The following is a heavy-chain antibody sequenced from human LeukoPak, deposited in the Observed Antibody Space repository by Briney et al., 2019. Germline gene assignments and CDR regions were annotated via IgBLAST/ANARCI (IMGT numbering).Heavy chain of an antibody. D-gene: IGHD1-7*01. J-gene: IGHJ4*02. CDR3: AKDIKLELTFDY. CDR2: ISGDGGST. Sequence: GGSLRLSCAASGFTFDDYAMHWVRQAPGKGLEWVSLISGDGGSTYYADSVKGRFTISGDNSKNSLYLQMNSLRTEDTALYYCAKDIKLELTFDYWGQGTLVTVSS. CDR1: GFTFDDYA. V-gene: IGHV3-43*02.